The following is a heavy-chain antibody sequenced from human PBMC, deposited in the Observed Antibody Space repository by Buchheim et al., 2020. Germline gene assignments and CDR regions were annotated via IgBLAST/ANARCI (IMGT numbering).Heavy chain of an antibody. Sequence: QVQLVESGGGVVQPGRSLRLTCAASGFTFSSYGMHWVRQAPGKGLEWVAVISYDGSIKYYADSVKGRFTISRDNSKKTLYLQMNSLRAEYTAVYYCAKDRGYSYYYGMDGWGQGAT. D-gene: IGHD5-18*01. CDR2: ISYDGSIK. J-gene: IGHJ6*02. V-gene: IGHV3-30*18. CDR1: GFTFSSYG. CDR3: AKDRGYSYYYGMDG.